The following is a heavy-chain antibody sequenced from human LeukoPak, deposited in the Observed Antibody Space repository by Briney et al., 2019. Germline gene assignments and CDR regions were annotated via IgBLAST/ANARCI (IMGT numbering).Heavy chain of an antibody. Sequence: GASVKVSCKASGVTFSSYTISWVRQAPGQGLEWMGRIIPILGIANYAQKFQGRVTITADKSTSTAYMELSSVRSEDTAVYYCATRGILIVGATTPFDYWGQGTLVTVSS. D-gene: IGHD1-26*01. V-gene: IGHV1-69*02. CDR2: IIPILGIA. CDR1: GVTFSSYT. CDR3: ATRGILIVGATTPFDY. J-gene: IGHJ4*02.